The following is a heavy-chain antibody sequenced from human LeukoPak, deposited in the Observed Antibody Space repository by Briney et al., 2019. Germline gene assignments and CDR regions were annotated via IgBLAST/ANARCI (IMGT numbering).Heavy chain of an antibody. CDR1: GGIFSRYA. D-gene: IGHD6-19*01. V-gene: IGHV1-69*10. CDR3: ARDLYWQWLPNYYYGMDV. CDR2: LVPMFGIA. Sequence: SVKVSCKASGGIFSRYAISWVRQAPGQGLEWMGGLVPMFGIADYAQNFQGRVTITADKSTSTAYMELSSLRSDDTAVYYCARDLYWQWLPNYYYGMDVWGQGTTVTVSS. J-gene: IGHJ6*02.